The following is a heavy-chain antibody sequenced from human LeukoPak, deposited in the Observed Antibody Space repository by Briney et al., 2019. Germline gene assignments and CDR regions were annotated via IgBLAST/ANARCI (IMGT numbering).Heavy chain of an antibody. V-gene: IGHV4-39*07. Sequence: PSETLSFTCTVSGGSISSSSYYWGWIRQPPGKGLEWIGSIYYSGSTYYNPSLKSRVTISVDTSKNQFSLKLSSVTAADTAVYYCARTRAGFDYWGQGTLVTVSS. D-gene: IGHD6-19*01. CDR3: ARTRAGFDY. CDR2: IYYSGST. CDR1: GGSISSSSYY. J-gene: IGHJ4*02.